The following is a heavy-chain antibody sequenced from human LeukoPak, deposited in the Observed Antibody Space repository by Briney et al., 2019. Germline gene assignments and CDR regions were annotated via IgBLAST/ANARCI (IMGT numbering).Heavy chain of an antibody. CDR1: GFIFSTYA. V-gene: IGHV3-23*01. Sequence: GGSLRLSCAASGFIFSTYAMSWVRQAPGKGPEWVSSITGSGGSTYYADSVKGRFTISRDNSKNTLFLQMKSLRADDTAIYFCAKHRGPYIAPSGEAFDTWGPGTMVTVSS. D-gene: IGHD6-13*01. CDR2: ITGSGGST. J-gene: IGHJ3*02. CDR3: AKHRGPYIAPSGEAFDT.